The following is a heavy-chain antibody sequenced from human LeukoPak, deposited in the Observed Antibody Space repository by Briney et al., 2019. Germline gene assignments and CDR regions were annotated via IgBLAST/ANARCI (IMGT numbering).Heavy chain of an antibody. CDR2: ISSSSSYI. CDR3: ASSSSSGWYGRAADY. Sequence: GGSLGLSCAASGFTFSSYSMNWVRQAPGKGLEWVSSISSSSSYIYYADSVKGRFTISRDNAKNSLYLQMNSLRAEDTAVYYCASSSSSGWYGRAADYWGQGTLVTVSS. D-gene: IGHD6-19*01. V-gene: IGHV3-21*01. CDR1: GFTFSSYS. J-gene: IGHJ4*02.